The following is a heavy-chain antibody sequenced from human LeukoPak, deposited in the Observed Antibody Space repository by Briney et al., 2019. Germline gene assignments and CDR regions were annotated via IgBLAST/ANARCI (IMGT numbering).Heavy chain of an antibody. Sequence: ASVKVSCKASGYTFTGYYMHWVRQAPGQGLEWMGWINPNSGGTNYAQKFQGRVTMTRDTSIGTAYMELSRLRSDDTAVYYCARTLIAARPHFDYWGQGTLVTVSS. CDR2: INPNSGGT. D-gene: IGHD6-6*01. J-gene: IGHJ4*02. CDR3: ARTLIAARPHFDY. CDR1: GYTFTGYY. V-gene: IGHV1-2*02.